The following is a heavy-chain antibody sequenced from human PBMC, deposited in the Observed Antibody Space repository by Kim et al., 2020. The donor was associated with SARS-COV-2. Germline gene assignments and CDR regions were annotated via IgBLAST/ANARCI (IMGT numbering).Heavy chain of an antibody. J-gene: IGHJ6*02. V-gene: IGHV1-69*13. CDR3: ARFYGLDILTKPGGMDV. D-gene: IGHD3-9*01. CDR1: GGTFSSYA. Sequence: SVKVSCKASGGTFSSYAISWVRQAPGQGLEWMGGIIPIFGTANYAQKFQGRVTITADESTSTAYMELSSLRSEDTAVYYCARFYGLDILTKPGGMDVWGQGTTVTVSS. CDR2: IIPIFGTA.